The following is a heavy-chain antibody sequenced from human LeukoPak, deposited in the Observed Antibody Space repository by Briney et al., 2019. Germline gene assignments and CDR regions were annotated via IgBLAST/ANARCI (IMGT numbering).Heavy chain of an antibody. CDR1: GFTFSSYS. Sequence: GGSLRLSCAASGFTFSSYSMNWVRQAPGKGLEWVSYISSSSSTIYYADSVKGRFTISRDNAKNSLYLQMNSLRAEDTAVYYCARDGLAVAAVSWFDPWGQGTLVTVSS. J-gene: IGHJ5*02. D-gene: IGHD6-19*01. V-gene: IGHV3-48*01. CDR3: ARDGLAVAAVSWFDP. CDR2: ISSSSSTI.